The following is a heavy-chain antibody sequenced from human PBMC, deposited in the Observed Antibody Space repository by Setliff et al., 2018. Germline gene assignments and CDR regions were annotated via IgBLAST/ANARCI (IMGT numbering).Heavy chain of an antibody. CDR3: ARGVTFRYFDY. Sequence: SETLSLTCTVSGGSMITNDYFWGWIRQPPGTGLEWIGSIYYSGDTYYNPSIKSRVTISVDTSKNQFSLKLTSVTAADTAVYYCARGVTFRYFDYWGQGTPVTVSS. CDR2: IYYSGDT. V-gene: IGHV4-39*07. J-gene: IGHJ4*02. CDR1: GGSMITNDYF.